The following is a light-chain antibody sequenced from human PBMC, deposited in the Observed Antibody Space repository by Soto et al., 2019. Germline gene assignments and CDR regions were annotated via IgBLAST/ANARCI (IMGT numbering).Light chain of an antibody. J-gene: IGKJ4*01. CDR3: QQYNSYSPVT. CDR2: KAA. Sequence: DIQMTQSPSTLSASVGDRVTITCRASQSISSWLAWYQQKPGKAPKLLIYKAASLESGVPSRFSGSGSGTEFTLTISSLQPDAFATYYCQQYNSYSPVTFGGGTKVEIK. CDR1: QSISSW. V-gene: IGKV1-5*03.